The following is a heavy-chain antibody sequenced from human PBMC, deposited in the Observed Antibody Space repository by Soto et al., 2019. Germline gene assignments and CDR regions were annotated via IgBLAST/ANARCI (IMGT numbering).Heavy chain of an antibody. V-gene: IGHV1-18*01. D-gene: IGHD1-26*01. Sequence: VQLVQPGAEVKKPGASVKVSCEAYGYTFRNYGITWVRQAPGQGLEWIGWVSGYNRNTNYAQKFEDRVTMTTDTSTSIAYLELRRLRIDDTAVYYCARERQWDPLPYWGPGTLLVVS. J-gene: IGHJ4*02. CDR1: GYTFRNYG. CDR2: VSGYNRNT. CDR3: ARERQWDPLPY.